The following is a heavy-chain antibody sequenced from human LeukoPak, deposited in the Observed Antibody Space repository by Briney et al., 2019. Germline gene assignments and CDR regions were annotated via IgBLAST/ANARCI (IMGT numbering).Heavy chain of an antibody. CDR2: ISYDGSNK. CDR3: ARDQWLLY. Sequence: GGSLRLSCAASGFTFSSYAMHWVRQAPGKGLEWVAVISYDGSNKYYADSVKGRFTISGDNSKNTLYLQMNSLRAEDTAVYYCARDQWLLYWGQGTLVTVSS. V-gene: IGHV3-30*04. D-gene: IGHD5-12*01. J-gene: IGHJ4*02. CDR1: GFTFSSYA.